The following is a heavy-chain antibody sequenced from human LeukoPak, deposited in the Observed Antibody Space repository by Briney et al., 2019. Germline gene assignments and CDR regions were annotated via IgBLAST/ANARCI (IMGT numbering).Heavy chain of an antibody. CDR3: AKVREQLVFDY. V-gene: IGHV3-9*01. CDR1: GFTFDDYA. CDR2: ISWNSGSI. J-gene: IGHJ4*02. D-gene: IGHD6-13*01. Sequence: GGSLRLSCAASGFTFDDYAMHWVRQAPGKGLAWVSGISWNSGSIGYADSVKGRFTISRDNAKNSLYLQMNSLRAEDTALYYCAKVREQLVFDYWGQGTLVTVSS.